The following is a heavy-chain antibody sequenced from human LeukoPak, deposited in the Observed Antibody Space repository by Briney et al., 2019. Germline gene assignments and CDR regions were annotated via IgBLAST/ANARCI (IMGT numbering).Heavy chain of an antibody. CDR1: GFTFSSYA. V-gene: IGHV3-23*01. CDR2: ISGSGGST. CDR3: ARSDSSGYY. J-gene: IGHJ4*02. D-gene: IGHD3-22*01. Sequence: PGGSLRLSCAASGFTFSSYAMSWVRQAPGKGLEWVSSISGSGGSTYYADSVKGRFTISRDNAKNTLYLQMNSLRAEDTAVYYCARSDSSGYYWGQGTLVTVSS.